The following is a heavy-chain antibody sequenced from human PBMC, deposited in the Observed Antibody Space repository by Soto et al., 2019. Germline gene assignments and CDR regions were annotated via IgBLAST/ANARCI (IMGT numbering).Heavy chain of an antibody. CDR1: GFNFSSYA. V-gene: IGHV3-30-3*01. Sequence: QVQLVESGGGVVQPGRSLRLSCAASGFNFSSYAMHWVRQAPGNGLEWVAVISYDGSNKYYADSVKGRFTISRDNSKNTLYLQMNSLRAEDTAVYYCARGYSSGSYYYYGMDVWGQGTTVTVSS. CDR3: ARGYSSGSYYYYGMDV. D-gene: IGHD6-19*01. CDR2: ISYDGSNK. J-gene: IGHJ6*02.